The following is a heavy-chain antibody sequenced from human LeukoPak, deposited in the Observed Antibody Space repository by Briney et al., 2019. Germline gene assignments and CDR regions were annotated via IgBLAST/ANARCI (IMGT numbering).Heavy chain of an antibody. Sequence: GGSLILSCAASGITVSDNFMTWVRQAPGKGLEWVSVIYPSGGTYYADSVKGRFTISRDNSKNTLYLEMNSLRAEDTAVYYCARHIRSSGWYSDYWGQGTLVTVSS. J-gene: IGHJ4*02. CDR1: GITVSDNF. D-gene: IGHD6-19*01. CDR2: IYPSGGT. CDR3: ARHIRSSGWYSDY. V-gene: IGHV3-53*01.